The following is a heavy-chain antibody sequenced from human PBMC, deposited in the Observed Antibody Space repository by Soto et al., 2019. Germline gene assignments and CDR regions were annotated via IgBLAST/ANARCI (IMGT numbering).Heavy chain of an antibody. CDR2: VNPNSAVT. Sequence: QVQLVQSGAEVRKPGASVRVSCKASGYTFTGYYIHWVRQAPGQGLEWMGWVNPNSAVTNYAQKFQGWVTMTRDTSISTAYMELRSLKSDDTAVYYCVTSRVSISVAAETEYYFDYWGQGTLVTVSS. CDR3: VTSRVSISVAAETEYYFDY. V-gene: IGHV1-2*04. D-gene: IGHD6-19*01. CDR1: GYTFTGYY. J-gene: IGHJ4*02.